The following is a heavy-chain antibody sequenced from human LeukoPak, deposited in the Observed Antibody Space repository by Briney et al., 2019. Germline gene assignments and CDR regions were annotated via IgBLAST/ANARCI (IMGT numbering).Heavy chain of an antibody. CDR2: ISSSSNTI. CDR1: GFTFSSHS. Sequence: GGSLRLSCAASGFTFSSHSMNWVRQAPGKGLERVSYISSSSNTIYYADSVKGRFTISRDNAKNSLYLQMNSLRDEDTAVYYCARENYDFWSGIDPWGQGTLVTVSS. J-gene: IGHJ5*02. D-gene: IGHD3-3*01. V-gene: IGHV3-48*02. CDR3: ARENYDFWSGIDP.